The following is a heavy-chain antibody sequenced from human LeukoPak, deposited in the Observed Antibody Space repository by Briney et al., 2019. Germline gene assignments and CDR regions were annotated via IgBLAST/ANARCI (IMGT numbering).Heavy chain of an antibody. V-gene: IGHV4-59*12. CDR1: GGSISSYY. D-gene: IGHD4-17*01. Sequence: SETLSLTCTVSGGSISSYYWSWIRQPPGKGLEWIGYIYHSGSTYYNPSLKSRVTISVDRSKNQFSLKLSSVTAADTAVYYCARLITVTTSLNWFDPWGQGTLVTVSS. CDR2: IYHSGST. CDR3: ARLITVTTSLNWFDP. J-gene: IGHJ5*02.